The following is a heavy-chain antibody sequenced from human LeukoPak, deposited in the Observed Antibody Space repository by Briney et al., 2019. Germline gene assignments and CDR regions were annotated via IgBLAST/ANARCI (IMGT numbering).Heavy chain of an antibody. J-gene: IGHJ4*02. Sequence: GGSLRLSCAASGFTFSRYAMHWIRQAPGKGLEWVAVVTYDGNNKYYADSVKGRFTISRDNSENSLYLQMNSLRTEDTAVYYCARGLLETTTSYFDYWGQGTLVTVSS. CDR3: ARGLLETTTSYFDY. CDR2: VTYDGNNK. V-gene: IGHV3-30-3*01. CDR1: GFTFSRYA. D-gene: IGHD2/OR15-2a*01.